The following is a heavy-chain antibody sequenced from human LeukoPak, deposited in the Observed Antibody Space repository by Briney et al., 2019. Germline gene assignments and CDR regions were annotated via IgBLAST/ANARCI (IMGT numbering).Heavy chain of an antibody. V-gene: IGHV5-51*01. D-gene: IGHD2-2*01. CDR1: GYSFTSYW. CDR2: IYPGNSDI. J-gene: IGHJ4*02. Sequence: PGESLKISCKGSGYSFTSYWIGWVRQMPGKGLEWMGVIYPGNSDITYSPSFQGQVTISADKSVSTAYLHWSSLKASDTAIYYCARHLSSITSCPNYWGQGTLVTVSS. CDR3: ARHLSSITSCPNY.